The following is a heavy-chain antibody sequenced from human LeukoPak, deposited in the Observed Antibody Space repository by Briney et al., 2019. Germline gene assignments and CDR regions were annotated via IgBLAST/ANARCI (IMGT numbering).Heavy chain of an antibody. CDR1: GFTFSTYF. J-gene: IGHJ4*02. V-gene: IGHV3-64*01. CDR3: ARDGIALPPGSLGY. Sequence: PGGSLRLSCAASGFTFSTYFLYWGRQAPGEGLEYVSAISSGGGNTYYANSVKGRFIISRDNSKNTVYLQMGSLRADDMAVYYCARDGIALPPGSLGYWGQGTLVTVSS. D-gene: IGHD3-16*01. CDR2: ISSGGGNT.